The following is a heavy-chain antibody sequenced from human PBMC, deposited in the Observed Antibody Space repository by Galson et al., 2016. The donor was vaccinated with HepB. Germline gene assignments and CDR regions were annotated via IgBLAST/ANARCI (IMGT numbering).Heavy chain of an antibody. CDR2: IVPILGTP. CDR3: ASPSSRSWPEYFQH. CDR1: GGTFSNYA. J-gene: IGHJ1*01. V-gene: IGHV1-69*13. D-gene: IGHD6-13*01. Sequence: SVKVSCKASGGTFSNYAITWVQQAPGQGLEWMGGIVPILGTPNYAQKFQGRVTITADESTSTVFMELSNLRSEDTAVYYCASPSSRSWPEYFQHWGQGTLVTVSS.